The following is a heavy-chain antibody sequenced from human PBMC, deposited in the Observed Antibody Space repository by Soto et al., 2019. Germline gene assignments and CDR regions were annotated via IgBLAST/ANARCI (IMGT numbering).Heavy chain of an antibody. CDR3: ARVSGYYLPDY. J-gene: IGHJ4*02. Sequence: QVQLVQSGAEEKKPGASVKVSCKASGYTFNNYATHWVRQAPGQRLEWMGWINAGNGNTKYSQKFQGRVTITRDTSASTAYMELSSLRSDDTAVYYCARVSGYYLPDYWGQGTLVTVSS. V-gene: IGHV1-3*05. D-gene: IGHD5-12*01. CDR1: GYTFNNYA. CDR2: INAGNGNT.